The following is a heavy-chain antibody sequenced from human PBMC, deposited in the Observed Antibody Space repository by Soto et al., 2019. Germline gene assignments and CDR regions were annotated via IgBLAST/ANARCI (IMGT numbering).Heavy chain of an antibody. V-gene: IGHV4-30-4*01. CDR3: ARQPTSVVTPANLAA. CDR2: IYYSVST. Sequence: PSETLSLTCTVSGGSISSGDYYWSWIRQPPGKGREWIGYIYYSVSTYHNPSKKSRVTTTADTSKTQLPQRLKTAAATDTALYCCARQPTSVVTPANLAAGGPGSLVTVSS. CDR1: GGSISSGDYY. J-gene: IGHJ1*01. D-gene: IGHD2-21*02.